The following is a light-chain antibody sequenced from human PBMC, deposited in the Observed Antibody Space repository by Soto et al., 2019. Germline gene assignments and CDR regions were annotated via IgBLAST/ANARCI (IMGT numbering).Light chain of an antibody. CDR2: GVS. Sequence: EIVMTQSPDTLSVSPGERATLSFRASESVRSHLAWYQQKPGQAPRLLIYGVSTRATGIPARFSGSGSETEFTLTISNLQSEDCVFYDGQPYFNCPPWTFGQATKVQIK. V-gene: IGKV3-15*01. CDR3: QPYFNCPPWT. J-gene: IGKJ1*01. CDR1: ESVRSH.